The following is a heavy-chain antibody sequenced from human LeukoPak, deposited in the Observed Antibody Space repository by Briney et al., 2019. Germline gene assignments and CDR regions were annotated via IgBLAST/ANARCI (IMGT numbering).Heavy chain of an antibody. CDR3: ARLAATRSGYYTYYYYYYMDV. D-gene: IGHD3-3*01. J-gene: IGHJ6*03. V-gene: IGHV4-31*03. CDR2: ISHSGST. CDR1: GGSISSGCYY. Sequence: SQTLSLTCTVSGGSISSGCYYWSWIRQHPGKGLEWIGEISHSGSTNYNPSLKSRVTISVGTSKHQFSLKLRSVTAAETAVYYCARLAATRSGYYTYYYYYYMDVWGKGTTVTVSS.